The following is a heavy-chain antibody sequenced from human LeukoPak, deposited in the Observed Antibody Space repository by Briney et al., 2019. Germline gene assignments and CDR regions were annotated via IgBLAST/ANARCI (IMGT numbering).Heavy chain of an antibody. CDR1: GASFSGYY. CDR2: IYYSGST. V-gene: IGHV4-39*01. Sequence: PSETLSLTCAVNGASFSGYYWGWIRQPPGKGLEWIGSIYYSGSTYYNPSLKSRVTISVDTSKNQFSLKLSSVTAADTAVYYCARTRYYYNSRSYGAPYYFDYWGQGTLVTVSS. CDR3: ARTRYYYNSRSYGAPYYFDY. D-gene: IGHD3-10*01. J-gene: IGHJ4*02.